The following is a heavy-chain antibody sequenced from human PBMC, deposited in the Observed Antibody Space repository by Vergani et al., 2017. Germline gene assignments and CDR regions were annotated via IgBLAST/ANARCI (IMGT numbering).Heavy chain of an antibody. Sequence: QVQLVESGGGVVQPGRSLRLSCAASGFTFSSYGMHWVRQAPGKGLEWVAVIWYDGSNKYYADSVKGRFTISRDNSKHPLYLQMNSLRAEDTAVYYCAREELGGYYYGMDVWGQGTTVTVSS. V-gene: IGHV3-33*01. CDR1: GFTFSSYG. CDR2: IWYDGSNK. CDR3: AREELGGYYYGMDV. D-gene: IGHD7-27*01. J-gene: IGHJ6*02.